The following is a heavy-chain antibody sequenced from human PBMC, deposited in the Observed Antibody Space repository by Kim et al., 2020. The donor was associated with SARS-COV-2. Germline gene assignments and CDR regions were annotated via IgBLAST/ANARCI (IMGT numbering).Heavy chain of an antibody. J-gene: IGHJ3*02. CDR2: ISYDGSNK. D-gene: IGHD6-19*01. CDR3: AKDLKWVVTYAFDI. V-gene: IGHV3-30*18. CDR1: GFTFSSYG. Sequence: GGSLRLSCAASGFTFSSYGMHWVRQAPGKGLEWVAVISYDGSNKYYADSVKGRFTISRDNSKNTLYLQMNSLRAEDTAVYYCAKDLKWVVTYAFDIWGQGTMVTVSS.